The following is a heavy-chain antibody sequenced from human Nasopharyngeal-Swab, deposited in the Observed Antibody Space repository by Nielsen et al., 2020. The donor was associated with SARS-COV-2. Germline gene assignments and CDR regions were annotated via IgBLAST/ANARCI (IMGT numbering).Heavy chain of an antibody. Sequence: WVRQAPGQGLEWMGWMNPNSGNTGYAQKFQGRVTMTRNTSISTAYMELSSLRSEDTAVYYCARGFIVATIFHYYYYMDVWCKGTTVTVSS. CDR2: MNPNSGNT. CDR3: ARGFIVATIFHYYYYMDV. D-gene: IGHD5-12*01. V-gene: IGHV1-8*01. J-gene: IGHJ6*03.